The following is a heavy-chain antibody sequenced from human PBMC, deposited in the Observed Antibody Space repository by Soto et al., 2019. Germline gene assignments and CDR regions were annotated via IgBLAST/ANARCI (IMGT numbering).Heavy chain of an antibody. D-gene: IGHD1-20*01. Sequence: QLVQSGDEVKKPGASVKVSCRASGYIFNSVGISWLRQVPGQGLEWMGWVSTYSEHTKSVQKFQDRATLTADTPTSTVHMELRSLRSADTAVYYCARDLNWNNVLGFDSWGQGTLVTVSS. CDR2: VSTYSEHT. CDR3: ARDLNWNNVLGFDS. CDR1: GYIFNSVG. J-gene: IGHJ4*02. V-gene: IGHV1-18*04.